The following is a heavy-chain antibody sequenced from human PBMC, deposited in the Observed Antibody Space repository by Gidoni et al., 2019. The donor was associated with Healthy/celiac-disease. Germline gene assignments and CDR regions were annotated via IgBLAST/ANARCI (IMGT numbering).Heavy chain of an antibody. CDR2: IYTRGST. CDR1: GCSISSGSYY. CDR3: ATLSRRGAFDI. D-gene: IGHD6-13*01. Sequence: QVQLQESGPGLVKPSQTLSLTCTVSGCSISSGSYYWSWIRQPAGKGLEWIGRIYTRGSTNYNPSLKSRVTIPVDTSKNQFSLKLSSVTAADTAVYYCATLSRRGAFDIWGQGTMVTVSS. J-gene: IGHJ3*02. V-gene: IGHV4-61*02.